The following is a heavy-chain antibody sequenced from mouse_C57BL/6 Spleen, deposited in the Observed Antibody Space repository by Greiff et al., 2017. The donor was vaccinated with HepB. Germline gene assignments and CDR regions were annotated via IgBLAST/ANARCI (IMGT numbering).Heavy chain of an antibody. CDR1: GYTFTSYW. Sequence: QVQLQQPGAELVMPGASVKLSCTASGYTFTSYWMHWVKQRPGQGLEWIGEIDPSDSYTNYNQKFKGKSTLTVDKSSSTAYMQLSSLTSEDSAVYYCARRGITTVVDWYFDVWGTGTTVTVSS. CDR2: IDPSDSYT. V-gene: IGHV1-69*01. D-gene: IGHD1-1*01. J-gene: IGHJ1*03. CDR3: ARRGITTVVDWYFDV.